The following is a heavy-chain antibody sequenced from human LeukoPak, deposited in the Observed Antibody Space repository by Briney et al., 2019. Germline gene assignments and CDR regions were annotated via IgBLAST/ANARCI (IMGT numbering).Heavy chain of an antibody. Sequence: TSETLSLTCAAYGGSFSGYYWSWIRQPPGKGLEWIGEINHSGSTNYNPSLKSRVTISVDTSKNQFSLKLSSVTAADTAVYYCARGVSYWGQGTLVTVSS. CDR2: INHSGST. D-gene: IGHD4-23*01. V-gene: IGHV4-34*01. CDR3: ARGVSY. CDR1: GGSFSGYY. J-gene: IGHJ4*02.